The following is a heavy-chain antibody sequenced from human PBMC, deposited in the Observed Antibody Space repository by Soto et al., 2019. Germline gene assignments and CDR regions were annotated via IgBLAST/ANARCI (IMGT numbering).Heavy chain of an antibody. J-gene: IGHJ4*02. CDR3: ARGGHCANGVCSALDY. V-gene: IGHV4-59*08. Sequence: QVQLRESGPGLVKPSETLSLTCTVSGGSISTYYWSWIRQPPGKGLEWIGYIYYGGSADYNPSLTSRVTVSVDTSKTQSSLQLSSVTAADTAVYYCARGGHCANGVCSALDYWGQGTLVTVSS. CDR1: GGSISTYY. D-gene: IGHD2-8*01. CDR2: IYYGGSA.